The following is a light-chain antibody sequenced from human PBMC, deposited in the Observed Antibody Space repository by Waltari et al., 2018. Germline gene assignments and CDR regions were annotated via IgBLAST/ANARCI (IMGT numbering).Light chain of an antibody. Sequence: VMTQSPLSLPVTLGQPASISCRSSQSLVRSDGNTYLNWFQQRPGQSPRRLIYKISNRDSGVPDRFSGSGSGTDFTLKISRVEAEDVGVYYCMQGTYWPTFGQGTKVEIK. CDR1: QSLVRSDGNTY. CDR2: KIS. CDR3: MQGTYWPT. J-gene: IGKJ1*01. V-gene: IGKV2-30*02.